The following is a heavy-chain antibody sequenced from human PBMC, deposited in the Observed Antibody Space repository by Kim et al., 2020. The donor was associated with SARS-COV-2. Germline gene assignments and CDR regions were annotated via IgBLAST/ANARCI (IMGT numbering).Heavy chain of an antibody. CDR3: ARLTSRSYDVWSGYSLRWFDP. CDR1: GGSISSYY. Sequence: SETLSLTCTVSGGSISSYYWSWIRQPPGKGLEWIGYIYYSGSTNYNPSLKSRVTISVDTSKNQFSLKLSSVTAADTAVYYCARLTSRSYDVWSGYSLRWFDPWGQGTLVTVSS. V-gene: IGHV4-59*08. CDR2: IYYSGST. D-gene: IGHD3-3*01. J-gene: IGHJ5*02.